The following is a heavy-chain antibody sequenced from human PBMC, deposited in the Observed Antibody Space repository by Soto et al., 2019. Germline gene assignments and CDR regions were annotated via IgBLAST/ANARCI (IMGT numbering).Heavy chain of an antibody. CDR1: GYSISAYY. V-gene: IGHV1-2*02. D-gene: IGHD3-10*01. J-gene: IGHJ4*02. CDR2: IDPKNGGT. Sequence: QMQLVQSGTEVKKPGASVKVSCQASGYSISAYYIHWVRQAPGQGLEWMGWIDPKNGGTVSAQKFQGSLTMTRDTSISTVYMDLSGLTSDDTALYYCGRDDYGIFPYWGQGSLVTVSS. CDR3: GRDDYGIFPY.